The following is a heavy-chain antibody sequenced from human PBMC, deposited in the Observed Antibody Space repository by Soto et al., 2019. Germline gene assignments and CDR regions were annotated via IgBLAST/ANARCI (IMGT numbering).Heavy chain of an antibody. CDR1: GGSISSGDYY. CDR3: ARVGDFWSGTPIDY. J-gene: IGHJ4*02. D-gene: IGHD3-3*01. V-gene: IGHV4-30-4*01. Sequence: SETLSLTCTVSGGSISSGDYYWSWIRQPPGKGLEWIGYIYYSGSTYYNPSLKSRVTISVDTSKNQFSLKLSSVTAADTAVYYCARVGDFWSGTPIDYWGQGTLVTVSS. CDR2: IYYSGST.